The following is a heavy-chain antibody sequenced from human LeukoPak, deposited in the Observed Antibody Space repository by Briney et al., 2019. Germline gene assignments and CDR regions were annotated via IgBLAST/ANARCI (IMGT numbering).Heavy chain of an antibody. Sequence: SDTLSLTCSVSGGSIMSYNHYWGWIRQPPGKGLEWIGSIYNSVSQYYNQSLKSRVTISAETSNNQFSVRLTSVTAADTAIYYCVRHFILSFLGGWFVPWGQGSRVTVSS. CDR1: GGSIMSYNHY. J-gene: IGHJ5*02. D-gene: IGHD2-21*01. V-gene: IGHV4-39*01. CDR2: IYNSVSQ. CDR3: VRHFILSFLGGWFVP.